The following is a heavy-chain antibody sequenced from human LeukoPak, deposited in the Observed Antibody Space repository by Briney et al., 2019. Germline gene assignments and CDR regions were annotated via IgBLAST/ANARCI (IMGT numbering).Heavy chain of an antibody. V-gene: IGHV3-21*01. CDR1: GLTLHSYS. CDR2: ITSGGGYI. D-gene: IGHD3-16*01. CDR3: TRYYDDIGATGY. J-gene: IGHJ4*02. Sequence: PGGSLRLSCAASGLTLHSYSMNWVPDAPGRGLEGVSGITSGGGYIYYTESVKGRVTISRDNATNAMFLQMNSLTAEDTAVYYCTRYYDDIGATGYWGQGILVTVSS.